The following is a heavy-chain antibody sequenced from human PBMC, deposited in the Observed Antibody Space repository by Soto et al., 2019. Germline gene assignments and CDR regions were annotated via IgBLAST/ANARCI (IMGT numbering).Heavy chain of an antibody. CDR2: ISAYNGNT. V-gene: IGHV1-18*01. J-gene: IGHJ3*01. Sequence: QVQLVQSGAEVKKPGASVKVSCKASGYTFTSYGISWVRQAPGQGLEWMGWISAYNGNTNYAQKLQGRVTMTTDTXXSTGYRELRNLRSDDTAVYYCAGGASSSPLDAFDLWGQGTMVTGSS. CDR3: AGGASSSPLDAFDL. D-gene: IGHD6-6*01. CDR1: GYTFTSYG.